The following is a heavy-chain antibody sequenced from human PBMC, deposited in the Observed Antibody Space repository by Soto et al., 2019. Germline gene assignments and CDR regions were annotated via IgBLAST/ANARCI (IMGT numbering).Heavy chain of an antibody. V-gene: IGHV4-30-2*01. CDR3: ARGGSRFYAMDV. J-gene: IGHJ6*02. CDR1: GGSISSGDYS. Sequence: QLQLQESGSGLVRPSQTLSLSCAVSGGSISSGDYSWSWIRQPPGKGLEWIGHIYHGGSTHYNPSLRSRVTISVDMSKTHFSLKLSSVTAADTPVYYCARGGSRFYAMDVWGQGTTVTV. CDR2: IYHGGST.